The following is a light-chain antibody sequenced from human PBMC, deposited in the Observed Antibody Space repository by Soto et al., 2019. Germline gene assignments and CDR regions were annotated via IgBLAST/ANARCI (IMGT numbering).Light chain of an antibody. CDR1: SSNIGSNY. CDR2: AND. CDR3: QSYDNSLLAYV. Sequence: QSVLSQSPSASGTPGQRVTLSCSGRSSNIGSNYVYWFQQLPGTAPKLLIYANDDRPSGVPDRFSGSTSGTSASLAITGLQAEDAADYYCQSYDNSLLAYVFGGGTKLTVL. J-gene: IGLJ2*01. V-gene: IGLV1-47*02.